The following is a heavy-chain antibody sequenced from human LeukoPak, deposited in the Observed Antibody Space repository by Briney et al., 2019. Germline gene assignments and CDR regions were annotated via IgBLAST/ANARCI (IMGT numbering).Heavy chain of an antibody. V-gene: IGHV1-18*01. CDR1: GYTFTSYG. CDR2: ISAYNGNT. J-gene: IGHJ4*02. Sequence: GASVKVSCKASGYTFTSYGISWVRQAPGQGLEWMGWISAYNGNTNYAQKLQGRVTMTTDTSTSTAYMELRSLRSDDTAVYYCAREVFIAAAGPSDYWGQGTLVTVSS. CDR3: AREVFIAAAGPSDY. D-gene: IGHD6-13*01.